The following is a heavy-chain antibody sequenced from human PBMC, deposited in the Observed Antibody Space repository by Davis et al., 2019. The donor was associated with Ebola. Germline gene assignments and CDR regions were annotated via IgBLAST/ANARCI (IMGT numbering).Heavy chain of an antibody. D-gene: IGHD6-6*01. CDR1: GGSISSSSYY. J-gene: IGHJ4*02. Sequence: MPSETLSLTCTVSGGSISSSSYYWGWIRQPPGKGLEWVGCIQNSGSPIYNPSLKSRVTLSVDRSTNQFSLKLTSVTAADTAVYYCARRAVYSSSFPLDFWGQGTLVTVSS. CDR3: ARRAVYSSSFPLDF. CDR2: IQNSGSP. V-gene: IGHV4-61*05.